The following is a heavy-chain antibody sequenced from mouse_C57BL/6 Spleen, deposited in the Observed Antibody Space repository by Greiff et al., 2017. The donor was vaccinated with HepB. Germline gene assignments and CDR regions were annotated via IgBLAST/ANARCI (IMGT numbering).Heavy chain of an antibody. CDR2: IYPSDSET. CDR1: GYTFTSYW. V-gene: IGHV1-61*01. J-gene: IGHJ2*01. D-gene: IGHD4-1*01. Sequence: VKLQQPGAELVRPGSSVKLSCKASGYTFTSYWMDWVKQRPGQGLEWIGNIYPSDSETHYNQKFKDKATLTVDKSSSTAYMQLSSLTSEDSAVYYCARGGLTGTFDYWGQGTTLTVSS. CDR3: ARGGLTGTFDY.